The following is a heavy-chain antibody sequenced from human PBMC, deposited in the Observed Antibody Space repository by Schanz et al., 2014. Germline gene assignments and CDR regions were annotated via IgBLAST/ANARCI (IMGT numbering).Heavy chain of an antibody. J-gene: IGHJ4*02. CDR2: ISDDGSNH. D-gene: IGHD3-3*01. Sequence: QVQLVESGGGVAQPGRSLRLSCAVSGFTFGGYALHWVRQAPGKGLEWVAVISDDGSNHYYPDSVKGRFTISRDNSKNTLYLQMNSLRSEDTAVYYCAKDVDFWSGYYLDYWGQGTLVTVSS. V-gene: IGHV3-30*04. CDR3: AKDVDFWSGYYLDY. CDR1: GFTFGGYA.